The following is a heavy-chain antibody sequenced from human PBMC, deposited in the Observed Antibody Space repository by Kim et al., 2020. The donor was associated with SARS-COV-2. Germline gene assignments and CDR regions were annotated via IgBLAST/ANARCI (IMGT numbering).Heavy chain of an antibody. J-gene: IGHJ6*02. CDR1: GFTFSSYG. CDR3: AREWGVDTATYYYYYGMDV. V-gene: IGHV3-33*01. Sequence: GGSLRLSCAASGFTFSSYGMHWVRQAPGKGQEWVAVIWYDGSNKYYADSVKGRFTISRDNSKNTLYLQMNSLRAEDTAVYYCAREWGVDTATYYYYYGMDVWGQGTTVTVSS. CDR2: IWYDGSNK. D-gene: IGHD5-18*01.